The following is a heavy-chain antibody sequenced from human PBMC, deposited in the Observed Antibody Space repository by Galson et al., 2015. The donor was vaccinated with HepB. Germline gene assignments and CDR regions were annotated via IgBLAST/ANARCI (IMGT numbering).Heavy chain of an antibody. D-gene: IGHD6-25*01. V-gene: IGHV3-48*01. CDR3: ARVRGAAGPNWFDP. CDR2: ISSSSSTI. Sequence: SLRLSCAASGFTFSSYGMHWVRQAPGKGLEWVSYISSSSSTIYYADSVKGRFTISRDNAKNSLYLQMNSLRAEDTAVYYCARVRGAAGPNWFDPWGQGTLVTVSS. CDR1: GFTFSSYG. J-gene: IGHJ5*02.